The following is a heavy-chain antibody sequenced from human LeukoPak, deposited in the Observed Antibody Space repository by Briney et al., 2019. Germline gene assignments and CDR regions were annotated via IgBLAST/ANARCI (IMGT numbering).Heavy chain of an antibody. CDR3: ARTRGASGSYYPDY. CDR2: LDWDDET. CDR1: GFSLSTTGLC. Sequence: SGPALLKPTQTLTLTCTFSGFSLSTTGLCVSWIRQPPGKALEWLPRLDWDDETFYSTSLKTRLSIFKDTSKNLVVLTMTNMDPVDTATYYCARTRGASGSYYPDYWGQGTLVTVSS. J-gene: IGHJ4*02. D-gene: IGHD3-10*01. V-gene: IGHV2-70*17.